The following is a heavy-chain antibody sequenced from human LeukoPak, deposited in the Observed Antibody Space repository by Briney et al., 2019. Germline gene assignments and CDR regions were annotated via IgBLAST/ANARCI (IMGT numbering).Heavy chain of an antibody. Sequence: ASVKVSCKASGYTFTGYYMHWVRQAPGQGLEWMGWINPNSGGTNYAQKFQGRVTMTRDTSISTAYMELSRLRSDDTAVYYCAGGSGYDPTLDDYWRQGTLVTVSS. V-gene: IGHV1-2*02. D-gene: IGHD5-12*01. CDR1: GYTFTGYY. J-gene: IGHJ4*02. CDR3: AGGSGYDPTLDDY. CDR2: INPNSGGT.